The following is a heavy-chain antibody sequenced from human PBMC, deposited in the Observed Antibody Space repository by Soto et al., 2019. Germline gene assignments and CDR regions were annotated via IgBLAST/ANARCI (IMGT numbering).Heavy chain of an antibody. V-gene: IGHV4-39*01. CDR1: GASITSNDFF. CDR3: AKLLVGATPRNDFDS. CDR2: IYSNGGT. J-gene: IGHJ4*02. Sequence: SETLSLTCSVSGASITSNDFFWGWIRQPPGRGLEWIGSIYSNGGTYYNPSLKSRVFISIDKSKNQFSLNVKSVTAADTAVYYCAKLLVGATPRNDFDSWGQGTLVTVSS. D-gene: IGHD1-26*01.